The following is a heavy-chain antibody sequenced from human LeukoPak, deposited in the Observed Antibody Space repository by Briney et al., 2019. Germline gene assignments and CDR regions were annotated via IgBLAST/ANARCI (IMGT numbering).Heavy chain of an antibody. V-gene: IGHV4-30-4*01. D-gene: IGHD3-22*01. CDR1: GGSISSGAYY. CDR2: IYYSGST. CDR3: ARSYDSSGFPDY. J-gene: IGHJ4*02. Sequence: PSETLSLTCTVSGGSISSGAYYWSWIRQPPGKGLEWIGYIYYSGSTYYNPSLKSRVTISVDTSKNQLSLKLSSVTAADTAVYYCARSYDSSGFPDYWGQGTLVTVSS.